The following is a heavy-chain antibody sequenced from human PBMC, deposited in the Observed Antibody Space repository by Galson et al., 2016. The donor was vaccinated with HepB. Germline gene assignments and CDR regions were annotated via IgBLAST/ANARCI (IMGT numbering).Heavy chain of an antibody. V-gene: IGHV4-59*08. CDR3: ARLRVGDLLQGVFDY. CDR2: IFYSGST. CDR1: GGAISSNY. J-gene: IGHJ4*02. D-gene: IGHD1-26*01. Sequence: SETLSLTCTVSGGAISSNYWSWIRQSPGKGLEWIAYIFYSGSTNYNPSLKSRVTISVDTSKNQFSLKLSSVTAADTAVYYCARLRVGDLLQGVFDYWGQGTLVTVSS.